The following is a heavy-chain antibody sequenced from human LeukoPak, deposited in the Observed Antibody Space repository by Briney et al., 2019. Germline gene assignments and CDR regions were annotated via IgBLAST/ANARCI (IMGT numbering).Heavy chain of an antibody. CDR3: ARSPVAGTGIWYFDY. V-gene: IGHV4-59*12. CDR2: IYYLGTT. D-gene: IGHD6-19*01. Sequence: KTSETLSLTCTVSGGSISGSYWSWIRQPPGKGLEWIGHIYYLGTTKYNPSLKSRLTISVDTSKNQLSLKLSSLTAADTALYYCARSPVAGTGIWYFDYWGQGTLVTVSS. CDR1: GGSISGSY. J-gene: IGHJ4*02.